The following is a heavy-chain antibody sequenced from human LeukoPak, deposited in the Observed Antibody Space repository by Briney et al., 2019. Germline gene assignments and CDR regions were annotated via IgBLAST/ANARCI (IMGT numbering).Heavy chain of an antibody. Sequence: SETLSLTCAVYGGSFSGYYWSWIRQPPGKGLEWIGEINHSGSTNYNPSLKSRVTISVDTSKNQFPLKLSSVTAADTAVYYCARSVSSGPYDYWGQGTLVTVSS. D-gene: IGHD3-22*01. J-gene: IGHJ4*02. CDR2: INHSGST. CDR1: GGSFSGYY. CDR3: ARSVSSGPYDY. V-gene: IGHV4-34*01.